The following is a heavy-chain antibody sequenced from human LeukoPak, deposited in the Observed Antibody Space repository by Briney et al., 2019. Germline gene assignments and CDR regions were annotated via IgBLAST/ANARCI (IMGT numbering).Heavy chain of an antibody. CDR1: GFTFSSYS. V-gene: IGHV3-21*04. D-gene: IGHD6-19*01. CDR2: ISSSSSYI. J-gene: IGHJ4*02. CDR3: ASHQWLASSIDY. Sequence: PGGSLRLSCAASGFTFSSYSMNWVRQAPGKGLEWVSSISSSSSYIYYADSVKGRFTISRDNAKNSLYLQMNSLRAEDTAVYYCASHQWLASSIDYWGQGTLVTVSS.